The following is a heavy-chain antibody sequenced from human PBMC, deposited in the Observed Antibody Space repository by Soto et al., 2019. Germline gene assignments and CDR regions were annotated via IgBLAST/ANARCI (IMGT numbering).Heavy chain of an antibody. CDR1: GFTFDDYG. J-gene: IGHJ4*02. CDR3: ARRDGGNSGGFYEYYFDY. CDR2: INWNGGSK. Sequence: GGSLRLSCAASGFTFDDYGMSWVRQAPGKGLEWVSGINWNGGSKGYADSVKGRFTISRDNAKNSLYLQMNSLRAEDTALYYCARRDGGNSGGFYEYYFDYWGQGTLVTVSS. D-gene: IGHD2-21*02. V-gene: IGHV3-20*04.